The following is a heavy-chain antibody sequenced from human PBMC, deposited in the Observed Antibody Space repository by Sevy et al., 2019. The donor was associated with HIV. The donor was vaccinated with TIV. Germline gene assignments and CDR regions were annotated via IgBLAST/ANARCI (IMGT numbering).Heavy chain of an antibody. CDR2: FNHNSGDT. CDR3: AREWGFAMANAFDI. CDR1: GYTFIDYY. J-gene: IGHJ3*02. Sequence: ASVKVSCKASGYTFIDYYLIWVRQAPGQGLEWMGRFNHNSGDTNYAQKFQGRVTMTRDASINSAYMELSRLTSEDTAVYYCAREWGFAMANAFDIWGQGTMVTVSS. D-gene: IGHD2-2*01. V-gene: IGHV1-2*06.